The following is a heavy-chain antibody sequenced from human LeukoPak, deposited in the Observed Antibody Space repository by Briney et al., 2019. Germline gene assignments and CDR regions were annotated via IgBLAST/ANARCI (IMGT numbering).Heavy chain of an antibody. Sequence: ASVKVSCKASGYTFTSYGISWVRQAPGQGLEWMGWISAYNGNTNYAQKLQGRVTMATDTSTSTAYMELRSLRSDDTAVYYCAGAGQQLPPEKVDYWGQGTLVTVSS. D-gene: IGHD6-13*01. CDR2: ISAYNGNT. J-gene: IGHJ4*02. CDR1: GYTFTSYG. CDR3: AGAGQQLPPEKVDY. V-gene: IGHV1-18*01.